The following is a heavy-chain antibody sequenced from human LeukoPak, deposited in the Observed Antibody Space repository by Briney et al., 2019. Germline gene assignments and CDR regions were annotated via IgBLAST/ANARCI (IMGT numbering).Heavy chain of an antibody. V-gene: IGHV4-38-2*01. CDR1: GYSIGSGYF. CDR2: VYYSGST. J-gene: IGHJ4*02. D-gene: IGHD2-15*01. Sequence: PSETLSLTCGVSGYSIGSGYFWAWIRQPPGRGLEWIGYVYYSGSTNYNPSLKSRVTISLDTSNNQFSLKLSSVTAADTAIYYCATYTRHCSGGTCYSIDYWGQGTLVTVSS. CDR3: ATYTRHCSGGTCYSIDY.